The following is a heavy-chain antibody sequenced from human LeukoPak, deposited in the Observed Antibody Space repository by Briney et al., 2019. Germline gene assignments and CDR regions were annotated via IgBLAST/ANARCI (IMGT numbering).Heavy chain of an antibody. CDR3: ARESEPVVRFLEWSKAMDV. D-gene: IGHD3-3*01. Sequence: PSETLPLTCTVSGGSISSGSYYWSWIRQPAGKGLEWIGRIYTSGSTNYNPSLKSRVTISVDTSKNQFSLKLSSVTAADTAVYYCARESEPVVRFLEWSKAMDVWGKGTTVTVSS. CDR2: IYTSGST. V-gene: IGHV4-61*02. CDR1: GGSISSGSYY. J-gene: IGHJ6*03.